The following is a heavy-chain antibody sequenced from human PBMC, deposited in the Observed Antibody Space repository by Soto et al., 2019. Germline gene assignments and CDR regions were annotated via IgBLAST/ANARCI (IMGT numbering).Heavy chain of an antibody. CDR2: ISWNSGSI. D-gene: IGHD3-16*02. CDR1: VFTFDDYS. Sequence: QPGGSLRLSCAASVFTFDDYSMHWVRQAPGKGLEWVSGISWNSGSIGYADSVKGRFTISRDNAKNSLYLQMSSLRAEDTALYYCALSKYLGELSLTAFDIWGQGTMVTVSS. CDR3: ALSKYLGELSLTAFDI. V-gene: IGHV3-9*01. J-gene: IGHJ3*02.